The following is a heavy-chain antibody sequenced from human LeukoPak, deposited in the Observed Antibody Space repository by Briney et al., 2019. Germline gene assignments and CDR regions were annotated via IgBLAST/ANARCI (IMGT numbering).Heavy chain of an antibody. CDR3: ARLRIVVVPAAIPYWFDP. CDR2: IYHSGST. J-gene: IGHJ5*02. D-gene: IGHD2-2*02. V-gene: IGHV4-38-2*01. Sequence: SETLSLTCAVSGYSISSGYDWGWIRQPPGKGLEWIGSIYHSGSTYYNPSLKSRVTISVDTSKNQFSLKLSSVTAADTAVYYCARLRIVVVPAAIPYWFDPWGQGTLVTVSS. CDR1: GYSISSGYD.